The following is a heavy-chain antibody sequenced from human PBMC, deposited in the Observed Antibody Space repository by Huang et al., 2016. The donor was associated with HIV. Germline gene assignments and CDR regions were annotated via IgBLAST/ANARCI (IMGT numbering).Heavy chain of an antibody. CDR3: AKHLGGRRGFTFIVLFGAFDM. Sequence: EVQLLESGGGLAQPGGSLRLSCTASGFTFGSYALNWVRQAPGKGWEWVSGTTGSGGSTYDANSVKGRFTISRDNSKNTLYLQMNSLRAEDTALYYCAKHLGGRRGFTFIVLFGAFDMWGQGTMVTVSS. D-gene: IGHD3-22*01. CDR2: TTGSGGST. V-gene: IGHV3-23*01. CDR1: GFTFGSYA. J-gene: IGHJ3*02.